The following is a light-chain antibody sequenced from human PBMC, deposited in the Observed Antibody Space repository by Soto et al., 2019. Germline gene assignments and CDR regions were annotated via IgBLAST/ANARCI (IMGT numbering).Light chain of an antibody. V-gene: IGLV2-14*01. CDR2: EVN. CDR3: SLYTTSSTPSYV. J-gene: IGLJ1*01. CDR1: SFDVDDYNS. Sequence: QSVLTQPASVSGSPGQSITISCTGTSFDVDDYNSVSWYQQPPGKAPKLIIHEVNNRPSGVSNRFSGSNSDNTASLTISGLQAEDEADYYCSLYTTSSTPSYVFGTGTKVTV.